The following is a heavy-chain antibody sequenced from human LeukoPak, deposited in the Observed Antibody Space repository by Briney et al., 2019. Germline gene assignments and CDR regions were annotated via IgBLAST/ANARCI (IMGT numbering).Heavy chain of an antibody. J-gene: IGHJ4*02. Sequence: SETLSLTCAVYGGSFSGYYWSWIRQPPGKGLEWIGEINHSGSTNYNPSLKSRVTISVDTSKNQFSLKLSSVTAADTAVYYCARGAKQLANDYWGQGTPVTVSS. D-gene: IGHD6-6*01. CDR2: INHSGST. CDR1: GGSFSGYY. CDR3: ARGAKQLANDY. V-gene: IGHV4-34*01.